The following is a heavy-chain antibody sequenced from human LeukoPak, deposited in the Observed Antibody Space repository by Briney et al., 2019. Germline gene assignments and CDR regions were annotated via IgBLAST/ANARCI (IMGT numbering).Heavy chain of an antibody. CDR2: MNPNSGNT. CDR3: ARQSIVLMVYALDY. J-gene: IGHJ4*02. D-gene: IGHD2-8*01. CDR1: GYTFTSYG. V-gene: IGHV1-8*01. Sequence: GASVKVSCKASGYTFTSYGINWVRQATGQGLEWMGWMNPNSGNTGYAQKFQGRVTMTRNTSISTAYMELSSLRSEDTAVYYCARQSIVLMVYALDYWGQGTLVTVSS.